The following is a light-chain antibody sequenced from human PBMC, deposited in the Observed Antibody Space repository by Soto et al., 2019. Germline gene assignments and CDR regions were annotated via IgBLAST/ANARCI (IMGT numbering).Light chain of an antibody. J-gene: IGLJ1*01. Sequence: QPVLTQPASVSGSPGQSITISCTGTSSDVGGYNYVSWYQQYPGKAPKLMIYEVSNRPSGVSNRFSGSKSGNTASLTISGLQAEDEADYYCISYTSSSTLVFGTGTKLTVL. CDR3: ISYTSSSTLV. CDR2: EVS. V-gene: IGLV2-14*01. CDR1: SSDVGGYNY.